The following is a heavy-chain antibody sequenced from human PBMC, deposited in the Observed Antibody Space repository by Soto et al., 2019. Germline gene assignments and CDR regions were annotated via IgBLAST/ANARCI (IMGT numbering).Heavy chain of an antibody. D-gene: IGHD6-13*01. CDR1: GGSFSGYY. CDR3: ARGVWGGYSSSWTSGPYYYYGMDV. Sequence: PSETLSLTCAVYGGSFSGYYWSWIRQPPGKGLEWIGEINHTGSTLYNSSLKSRVTISVDMSKNQFSLTLNSVTAADTAVYYCARGVWGGYSSSWTSGPYYYYGMDVWGQGTTVTVSS. J-gene: IGHJ6*02. CDR2: INHTGST. V-gene: IGHV4-34*01.